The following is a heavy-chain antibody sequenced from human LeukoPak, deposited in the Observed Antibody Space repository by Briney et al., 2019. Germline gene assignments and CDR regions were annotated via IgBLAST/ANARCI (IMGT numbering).Heavy chain of an antibody. V-gene: IGHV3-53*01. J-gene: IGHJ3*02. D-gene: IGHD3-22*01. CDR2: IYSGGST. CDR3: AKGFYDNSASGVFDI. Sequence: PPGGSLRLSCAASGFTVSSNYMSWVRQAPGKGLEWVSVIYSGGSTYYADSVKGRFTISRHNSKNTLYLQMNSLRAEDTAVYYCAKGFYDNSASGVFDIWGQGTMVTVSS. CDR1: GFTVSSNY.